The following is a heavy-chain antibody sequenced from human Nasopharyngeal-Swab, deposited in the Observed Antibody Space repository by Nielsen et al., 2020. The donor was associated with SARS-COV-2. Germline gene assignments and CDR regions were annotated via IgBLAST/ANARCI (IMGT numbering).Heavy chain of an antibody. CDR3: ASLYYDFWSGPIDY. D-gene: IGHD3-3*01. V-gene: IGHV3-21*01. J-gene: IGHJ4*02. CDR2: ISSSSSYI. Sequence: GESLKISCAASGSTFSSYSMNWVRQAPGKGLEWVSSISSSSSYIYYADSVKGRFTISRDNAKNTLYLQMNSLRAEDTAVYYCASLYYDFWSGPIDYWGQGTLVTVSS. CDR1: GSTFSSYS.